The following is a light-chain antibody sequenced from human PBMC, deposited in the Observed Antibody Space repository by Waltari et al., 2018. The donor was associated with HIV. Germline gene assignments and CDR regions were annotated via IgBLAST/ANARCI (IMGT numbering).Light chain of an antibody. CDR1: SSNIGAGYD. Sequence: QSVLTQPPSVSAAPGQRVTISCTGSSSNIGAGYDVHWYQQLPGTAPRVLIYGNSNRPSGVPDRFSGSKSGTSASLAITGLQAEDEADYYCQSYDTSLSGSGVFGGGTKLTVL. CDR2: GNS. CDR3: QSYDTSLSGSGV. V-gene: IGLV1-40*01. J-gene: IGLJ2*01.